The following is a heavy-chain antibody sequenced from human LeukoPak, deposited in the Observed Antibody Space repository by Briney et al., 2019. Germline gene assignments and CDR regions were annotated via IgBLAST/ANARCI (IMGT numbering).Heavy chain of an antibody. CDR3: VTDWPVW. CDR1: GFTFSASG. V-gene: IGHV3-48*01. D-gene: IGHD3-16*01. J-gene: IGHJ4*02. CDR2: ISNDNSII. Sequence: GGSLRLSCAVSGFTFSASGMHWVRQAPGKGPEWLSYISNDNSIIHYADSVKARFTISKDNVKSSVFLQMNSLRADDTAVYFCVTDWPVWWGQGTLVTVSS.